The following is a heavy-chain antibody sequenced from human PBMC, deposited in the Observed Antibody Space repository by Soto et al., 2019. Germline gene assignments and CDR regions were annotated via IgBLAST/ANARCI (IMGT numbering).Heavy chain of an antibody. CDR1: GGFISGGDYY. V-gene: IGHV4-30-4*01. D-gene: IGHD6-13*01. CDR3: ARGRRFTSSWFFFHS. CDR2: IYHSGST. Sequence: QVQLQESGPGLVKPSQTLSLTCTVSGGFISGGDYYWSWIRQPPGKGLEWIGYIYHSGSTDYNPSLKSRVILSVDTSKNQFSLKLSSVTAADTAVYYCARGRRFTSSWFFFHSWGQGTLVTVSS. J-gene: IGHJ4*02.